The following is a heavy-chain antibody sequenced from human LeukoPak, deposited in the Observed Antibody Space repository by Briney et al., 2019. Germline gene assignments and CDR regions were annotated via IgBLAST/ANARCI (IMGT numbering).Heavy chain of an antibody. CDR2: MNPNSGNT. CDR3: ARMAGGSSGWSN. D-gene: IGHD6-19*01. V-gene: IGHV1-8*01. J-gene: IGHJ4*02. Sequence: ASVKVSCKASGYTFTSYDINGVRQATGQGLEWMGWMNPNSGNTGYAQKFQGRVTMTRNTSISTAFMELSSLRSEDTAVYYCARMAGGSSGWSNWGQGTLVTVSS. CDR1: GYTFTSYD.